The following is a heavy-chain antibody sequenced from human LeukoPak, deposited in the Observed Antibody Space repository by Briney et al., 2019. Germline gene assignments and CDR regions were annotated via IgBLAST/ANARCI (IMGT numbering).Heavy chain of an antibody. CDR2: INPNSGGT. J-gene: IGHJ4*02. D-gene: IGHD4-17*01. Sequence: ASVKVSCKASGCTFTDYYMHWVRQAPGQGPEWMGWINPNSGGTNYAQKFQGRVTMTRDTSISTAYMELSRLRSDDTAVYFCAVTTVTTDDYWGQGTLVTVSS. CDR3: AVTTVTTDDY. CDR1: GCTFTDYY. V-gene: IGHV1-2*02.